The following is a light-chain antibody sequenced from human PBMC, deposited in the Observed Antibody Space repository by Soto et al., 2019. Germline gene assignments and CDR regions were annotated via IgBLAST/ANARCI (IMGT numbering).Light chain of an antibody. CDR1: QSISST. CDR2: KGS. J-gene: IGKJ4*01. Sequence: DIQMTQSPSTVSASVGDRVTITCRASQSISSTLAWYQQKPGKAPKLLIYKGSSLESGVPSRFSGSGSGTEFTLTISSLQPDDFATYYCQQYNSYSLTFGGGTKVEIK. V-gene: IGKV1-5*03. CDR3: QQYNSYSLT.